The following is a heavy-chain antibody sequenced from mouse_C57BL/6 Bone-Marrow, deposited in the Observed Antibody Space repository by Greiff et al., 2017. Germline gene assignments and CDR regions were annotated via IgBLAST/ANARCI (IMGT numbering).Heavy chain of an antibody. V-gene: IGHV2-6-1*01. J-gene: IGHJ1*03. D-gene: IGHD1-1*01. CDR3: ARHSYYGSSYWYFDV. CDR1: GFSLTSYG. Sequence: VQLQESGPGLVAPSQSLSITCTVSGFSLTSYGVHWVRQPPGKGLEWLVVIWSDGSTTYNSALKSRLSISKDNSKSQVFLKMNSLQTDDTAMYYCARHSYYGSSYWYFDVWGTGTTVTVSS. CDR2: IWSDGST.